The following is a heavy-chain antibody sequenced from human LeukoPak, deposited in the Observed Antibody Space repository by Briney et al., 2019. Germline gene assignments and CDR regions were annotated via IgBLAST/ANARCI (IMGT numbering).Heavy chain of an antibody. D-gene: IGHD3-16*01. CDR2: ITWNSGIK. V-gene: IGHV3-9*01. CDR3: AKLGGAFDI. J-gene: IGHJ3*02. CDR1: GFTFDDYA. Sequence: GRSLRLSCAASGFTFDDYAMHWVRQAPGKGLEWVSYITWNSGIKGYADSVKGRFTISRDNAKNSLVLQMNSLRVEDTALYYCAKLGGAFDIWGQGAMVIVSS.